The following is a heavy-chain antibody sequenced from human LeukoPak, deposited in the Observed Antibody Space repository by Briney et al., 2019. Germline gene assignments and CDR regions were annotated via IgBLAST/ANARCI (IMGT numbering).Heavy chain of an antibody. CDR1: GGTFSSYA. CDR3: ARDRDYGDDECFFDY. Sequence: GSSVKVSCKASGGTFSSYAFSWVRQAPGQGLEWMGGIIPIFGTANYAQKFQGRVTITADESTSTAYMELSSLRSEDTAAYYCARDRDYGDDECFFDYWGQGTLVTVSS. V-gene: IGHV1-69*01. D-gene: IGHD4-17*01. CDR2: IIPIFGTA. J-gene: IGHJ4*02.